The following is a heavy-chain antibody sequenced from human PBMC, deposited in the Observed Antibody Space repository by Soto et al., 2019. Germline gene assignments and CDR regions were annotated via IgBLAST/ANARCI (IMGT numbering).Heavy chain of an antibody. Sequence: GSLRLTCVPAGXTISSYCMHWVRQAPAKGLQWLAIILYDGSNKYYGDSVNGRFTISRDNSKNTLYLEMNSLRAEDTAVYYCARDRTYYGSGSKGMDFWGQGTTVTVSS. CDR2: ILYDGSNK. V-gene: IGHV3-30*02. CDR3: ARDRTYYGSGSKGMDF. CDR1: GXTISSYC. J-gene: IGHJ6*02. D-gene: IGHD3-10*01.